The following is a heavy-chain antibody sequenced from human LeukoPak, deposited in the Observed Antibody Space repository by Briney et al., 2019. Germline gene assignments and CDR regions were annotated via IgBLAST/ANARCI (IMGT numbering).Heavy chain of an antibody. D-gene: IGHD2-2*01. J-gene: IGHJ6*02. CDR1: GGSISSYY. V-gene: IGHV4-34*01. CDR3: ARGPPIVVVPAAMLGYYYYGMDV. Sequence: SETLSLTCTVSGGSISSYYWSWIRQPPGKGLEWIGEINHSGSTNYNPSLKSRVTISVDTSKNQFSLKLSSVTAADTAVYYCARGPPIVVVPAAMLGYYYYGMDVWGQGTTVTVSS. CDR2: INHSGST.